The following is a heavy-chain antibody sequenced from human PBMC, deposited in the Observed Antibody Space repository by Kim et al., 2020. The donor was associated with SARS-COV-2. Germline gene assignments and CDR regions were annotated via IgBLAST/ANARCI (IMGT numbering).Heavy chain of an antibody. J-gene: IGHJ4*02. Sequence: SLKSRVTISVDTSKNQFSLKLSSVTAADTAVYYCSRGGYYDSSGPDFDYWGQGTLVTVSS. CDR3: SRGGYYDSSGPDFDY. V-gene: IGHV4-61*02. D-gene: IGHD3-22*01.